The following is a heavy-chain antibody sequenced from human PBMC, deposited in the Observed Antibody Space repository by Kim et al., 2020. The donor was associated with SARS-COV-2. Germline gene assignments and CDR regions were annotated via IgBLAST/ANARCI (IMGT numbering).Heavy chain of an antibody. CDR3: AKFLQVSGLNGFDI. J-gene: IGHJ3*02. CDR2: ISSSGGST. D-gene: IGHD1-1*01. V-gene: IGHV3-23*01. CDR1: GFTFDNYA. Sequence: GGSLRLSCAASGFTFDNYAMTWVRQAPGKGLEWVSTISSSGGSTYYGDSVKGRFNISRDNSKNTLYLQMNSLRAEDTAVYYCAKFLQVSGLNGFDIWGQGTMVTVSS.